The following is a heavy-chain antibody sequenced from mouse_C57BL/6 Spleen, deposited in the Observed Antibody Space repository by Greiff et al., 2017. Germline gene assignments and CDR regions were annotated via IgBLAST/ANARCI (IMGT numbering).Heavy chain of an antibody. CDR3: AITLDGNRAWFAY. D-gene: IGHD2-1*01. J-gene: IGHJ3*01. V-gene: IGHV1-74*01. Sequence: QVQLKQPGAELVKPGASVKVSCKASGYTFTSYWMHWVKQRPGQGLEWIGRIHPSDSDTNYNQKFKGKATLTVDKSSSTAYMQLCSLTSEDAAVEYCAITLDGNRAWFAYWGQGTLVTVSA. CDR1: GYTFTSYW. CDR2: IHPSDSDT.